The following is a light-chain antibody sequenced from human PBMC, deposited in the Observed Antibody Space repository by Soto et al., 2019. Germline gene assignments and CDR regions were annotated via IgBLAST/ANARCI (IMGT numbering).Light chain of an antibody. CDR1: QTISRW. Sequence: DNKLAQSRAALAATAGGTVYHTFRASQTISRWLAWYQQKPGKAPRLLIYTASTLESGVPSRFSASGSGTEFTLSISSLHPDDFATYYCQEYNNYWTFAQGTKVDIK. CDR3: QEYNNYWT. CDR2: TAS. J-gene: IGKJ1*01. V-gene: IGKV1-5*01.